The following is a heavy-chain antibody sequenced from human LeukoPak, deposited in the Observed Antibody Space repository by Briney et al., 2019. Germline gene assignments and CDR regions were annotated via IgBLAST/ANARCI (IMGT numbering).Heavy chain of an antibody. J-gene: IGHJ4*02. CDR1: GGTFSSYA. V-gene: IGHV1-69*05. CDR2: IIPIFGTA. Sequence: SVKVSCKASGGTFSSYAISWVRQAPGQGLEWMGGIIPIFGTANYAQKFQGRVTITRNISMTTAYMDLSSLRSEDTAVYFCARGRVAAYDYWGQGTLVTVSS. CDR3: ARGRVAAYDY. D-gene: IGHD6-13*01.